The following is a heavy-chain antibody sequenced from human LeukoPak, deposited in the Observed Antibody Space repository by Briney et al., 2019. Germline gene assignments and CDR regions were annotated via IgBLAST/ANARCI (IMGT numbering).Heavy chain of an antibody. Sequence: VSVKVSCKASGYTFTGYYMHWVRQAPGQGLEWMGWINPNSGGTNYAQKFQGRVTMTRDTSISTAYMELSMLRSDDTAVYYCARDPPAKCSSTSCFTSYLGYWGQGTLVTVSS. CDR1: GYTFTGYY. V-gene: IGHV1-2*02. CDR3: ARDPPAKCSSTSCFTSYLGY. J-gene: IGHJ4*02. D-gene: IGHD2-2*01. CDR2: INPNSGGT.